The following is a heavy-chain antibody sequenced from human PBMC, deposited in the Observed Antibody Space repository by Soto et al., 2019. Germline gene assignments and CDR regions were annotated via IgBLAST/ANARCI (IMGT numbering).Heavy chain of an antibody. Sequence: PGGSLRLSCAASGFTFINYAMSWVRQAPGKGLEWVSTVSGSGGSTYYADSVKGRFTISRDNSKNTLSLQMNSLRAEDTAVYYCANTPYFYDSSGYYYVYWGQGTLVTVSS. J-gene: IGHJ4*02. CDR1: GFTFINYA. CDR3: ANTPYFYDSSGYYYVY. D-gene: IGHD3-22*01. CDR2: VSGSGGST. V-gene: IGHV3-23*01.